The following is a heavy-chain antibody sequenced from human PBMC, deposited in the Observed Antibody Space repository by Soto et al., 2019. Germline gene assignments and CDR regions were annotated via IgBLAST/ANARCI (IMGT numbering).Heavy chain of an antibody. D-gene: IGHD5-12*01. V-gene: IGHV5-10-1*01. CDR1: GYSFTSYW. Sequence: GESLRSSCKGSGYSFTSYWISWVRQMPGKGLEWMGRIDPSDSYTNYSPSFQGHVTISADKSISTAYLQWSSLKASDTAMYYCARRASVAYYYYGMDVWGQGTTVTGSS. CDR2: IDPSDSYT. CDR3: ARRASVAYYYYGMDV. J-gene: IGHJ6*02.